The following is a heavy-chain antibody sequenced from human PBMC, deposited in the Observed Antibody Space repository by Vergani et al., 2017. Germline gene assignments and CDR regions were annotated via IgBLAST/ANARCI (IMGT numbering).Heavy chain of an antibody. CDR3: ARAVRGIVATQDNWFDP. CDR2: ISYDGSNK. D-gene: IGHD3-22*01. CDR1: GFTFSSYA. J-gene: IGHJ5*02. Sequence: QVQLVESGGGVVQPGRSLRLSCAASGFTFSSYAMHWVRQAPGKGLGWVAVISYDGSNKYYADSVKGRFTISRDNSNNTLYLQMNSLRAEDTAVYYCARAVRGIVATQDNWFDPWGQGTLVTVSS. V-gene: IGHV3-30-3*01.